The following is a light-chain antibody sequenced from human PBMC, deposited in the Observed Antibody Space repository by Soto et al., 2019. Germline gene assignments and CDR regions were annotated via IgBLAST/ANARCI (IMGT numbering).Light chain of an antibody. V-gene: IGLV4-69*01. CDR2: LNNDGSH. J-gene: IGLJ2*01. CDR1: SGLSSYA. CDR3: QTWGTGFQF. Sequence: QTVVTQSPSASASLGASVKLTCTLSSGLSSYAIAWHQKQPGKGPRYLMDLNNDGSHTKGDGIPDRFSGSSSGADRYLIISSLQSEDEADYYCQTWGTGFQFFGGGTKLTVL.